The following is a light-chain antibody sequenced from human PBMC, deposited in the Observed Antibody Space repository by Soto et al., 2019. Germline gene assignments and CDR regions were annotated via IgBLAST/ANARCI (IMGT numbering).Light chain of an antibody. CDR1: QSVGLTF. V-gene: IGKV3-20*01. J-gene: IGKJ4*01. CDR3: HQYGNSPPT. Sequence: EIVLTQSPGTLSLSPGERATLSCRASQSVGLTFITWYQQIPGQAPRLLIYAASSRASGIPDRFSGSGSGTDFTLTISRLEPEDFAVYYCHQYGNSPPTFGGGTKVEIK. CDR2: AAS.